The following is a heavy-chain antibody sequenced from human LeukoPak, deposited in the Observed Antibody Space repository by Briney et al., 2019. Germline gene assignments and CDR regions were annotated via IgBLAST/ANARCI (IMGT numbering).Heavy chain of an antibody. CDR3: ARDMLAVPSNWFDP. Sequence: ASVKVSCKASGYTFTSYYIHWVRQAPGHGLEWMGVINPSGGGTSYAQKFQGRVTMTRDTSTSTVYMDLRGLRSEDTAVYFCARDMLAVPSNWFDPWGQGTLVTVSS. CDR1: GYTFTSYY. J-gene: IGHJ5*02. CDR2: INPSGGGT. D-gene: IGHD2-8*01. V-gene: IGHV1-46*01.